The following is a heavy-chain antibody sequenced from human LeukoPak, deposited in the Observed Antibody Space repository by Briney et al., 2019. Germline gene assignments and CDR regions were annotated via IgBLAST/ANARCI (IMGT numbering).Heavy chain of an antibody. CDR2: IKSKTDGGTT. CDR3: TTDWSLHRGCSSTSCYAYSGYDEFVY. J-gene: IGHJ4*02. D-gene: IGHD2-2*01. Sequence: PGGSLRPSCAASGFTFSNAWMSWVRQAPGKGLEWVGRIKSKTDGGTTDYAAPVKGRFTISRDDSKNTLYLQMNSLKTEDTAVYYCTTDWSLHRGCSSTSCYAYSGYDEFVYWGQGTLVTVSS. CDR1: GFTFSNAW. V-gene: IGHV3-15*01.